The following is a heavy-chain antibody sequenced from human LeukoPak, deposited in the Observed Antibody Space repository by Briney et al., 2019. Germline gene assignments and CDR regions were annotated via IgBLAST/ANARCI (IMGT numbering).Heavy chain of an antibody. J-gene: IGHJ4*02. V-gene: IGHV3-23*01. CDR3: AKDRDGGLTIVDY. CDR2: ISGSGEST. D-gene: IGHD4/OR15-4a*01. Sequence: PGGSLRLSCAASGFTFSSYAVTWVRQAPGKGLEWVSTISGSGESTLYADSVKGRFTISRDNTKNTLYLQMNSLRAEDTAVYYCAKDRDGGLTIVDYWGQGTLVTVSS. CDR1: GFTFSSYA.